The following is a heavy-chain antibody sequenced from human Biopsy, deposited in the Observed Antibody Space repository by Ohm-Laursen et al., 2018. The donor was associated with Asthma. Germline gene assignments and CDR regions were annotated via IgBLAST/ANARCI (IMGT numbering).Heavy chain of an antibody. CDR2: IHYSGST. CDR1: GDSISSRGGHY. Sequence: PSQTLSLTCIVSGDSISSRGGHYWSWIRQHPGKGLEWIGQIHYSGSTYYNPSLKSRVSISLDTSKNQFSLSLTSVTAADTAVYYCARTTYGHDGFDPWGQGTLVTVSS. CDR3: ARTTYGHDGFDP. V-gene: IGHV4-31*03. J-gene: IGHJ5*02. D-gene: IGHD4-17*01.